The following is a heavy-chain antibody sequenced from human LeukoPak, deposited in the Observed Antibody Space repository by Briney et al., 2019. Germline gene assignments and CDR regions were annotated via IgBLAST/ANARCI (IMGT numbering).Heavy chain of an antibody. CDR3: ARASSSWRYYGMDV. J-gene: IGHJ6*02. D-gene: IGHD6-13*01. V-gene: IGHV3-30-3*01. Sequence: GGSLRLSCAASGFTFSSYAMHWVRQAPGKGLEWVAVISYDGSNKYYADSVKGRFTISRDNSKNTLYLQMNSLRAEDTAVYYCARASSSWRYYGMDVWGQGTTVTVSS. CDR2: ISYDGSNK. CDR1: GFTFSSYA.